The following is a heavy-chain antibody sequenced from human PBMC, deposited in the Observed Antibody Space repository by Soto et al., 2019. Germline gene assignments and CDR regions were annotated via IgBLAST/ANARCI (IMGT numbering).Heavy chain of an antibody. Sequence: SQTLSLTCAISGDSVSSNSAAWNWIRQSPSRGLEWLGRTYYRSKWYNHYAVSVKSRITINPDTSKNQFSLQLNSVTPEDTAVYYCAREGITIFGVVEDYGMDVWGQGTTVTVSS. D-gene: IGHD3-3*01. V-gene: IGHV6-1*01. J-gene: IGHJ6*02. CDR3: AREGITIFGVVEDYGMDV. CDR1: GDSVSSNSAA. CDR2: TYYRSKWYN.